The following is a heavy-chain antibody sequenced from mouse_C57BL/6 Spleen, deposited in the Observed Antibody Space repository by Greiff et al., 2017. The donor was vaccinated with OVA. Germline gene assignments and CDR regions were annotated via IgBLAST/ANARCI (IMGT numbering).Heavy chain of an antibody. D-gene: IGHD2-4*01. CDR1: GFTFSSYA. CDR3: ARDNYYDFFYYAMDY. V-gene: IGHV5-4*01. J-gene: IGHJ4*01. CDR2: ISDGGSYT. Sequence: EVQLQESGGGLVKPGGSLKLSCAASGFTFSSYAMSWVRQTPEKRLEWVATISDGGSYTYYPDNVKGRFTISRDNAKNNLYLQMSHLKSEDTAMYYCARDNYYDFFYYAMDYWGQGTSVTVSS.